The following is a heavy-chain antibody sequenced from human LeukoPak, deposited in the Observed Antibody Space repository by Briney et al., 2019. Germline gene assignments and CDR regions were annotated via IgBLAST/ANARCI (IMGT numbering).Heavy chain of an antibody. CDR2: ISGSGGST. V-gene: IGHV3-23*01. D-gene: IGHD2-2*01. CDR3: AKSDLIVVVPAAMYY. J-gene: IGHJ4*02. Sequence: GGSLRLSCAASGFTFSSYAMSWVRQAPGKGLEWVSAISGSGGSTYYADSVKGRFTISRDNSKNTLYLQMNSLRAEDTAVYYCAKSDLIVVVPAAMYYWGQGTLVTVSS. CDR1: GFTFSSYA.